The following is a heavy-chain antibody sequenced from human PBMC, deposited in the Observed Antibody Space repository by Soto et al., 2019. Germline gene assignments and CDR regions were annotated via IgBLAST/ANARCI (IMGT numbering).Heavy chain of an antibody. D-gene: IGHD3-22*01. CDR1: GFTFSTYD. J-gene: IGHJ4*02. CDR3: ALLGYYDSSGYPNDY. Sequence: QVQLVESGGGVVQPGRSLRLSCAASGFTFSTYDIHWVRQAPGKGLEWVAVMSSDRRDIHYADSVKGRFTVSRDNSKNTVYVQMNSLRPEDTAVYYCALLGYYDSSGYPNDYWGPGTLVTVSS. CDR2: MSSDRRDI. V-gene: IGHV3-30*03.